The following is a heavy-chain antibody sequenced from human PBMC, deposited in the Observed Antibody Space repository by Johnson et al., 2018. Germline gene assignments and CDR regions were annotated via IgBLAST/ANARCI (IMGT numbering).Heavy chain of an antibody. D-gene: IGHD5-18*01. CDR2: IKEDGSEK. V-gene: IGHV3-7*01. Sequence: EVQLVESGGGLVQPGGSLRLSCAASGFTFSNYWMSWVRQAPGKGLEWVANIKEDGSEKYYVDSVKGRFTISRDNAKNSLYLQRNSLRAEDTAVYYCASSLRGYRYGTGLDYYGMDVWGQGTTVPGS. CDR3: ASSLRGYRYGTGLDYYGMDV. J-gene: IGHJ6*02. CDR1: GFTFSNYW.